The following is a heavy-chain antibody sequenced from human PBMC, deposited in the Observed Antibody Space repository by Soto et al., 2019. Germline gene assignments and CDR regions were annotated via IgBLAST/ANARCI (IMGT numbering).Heavy chain of an antibody. CDR1: GGSFSGYS. CDR3: ARLGAYYQSLDP. V-gene: IGHV4-34*01. D-gene: IGHD2-21*01. CDR2: INGGGSA. J-gene: IGHJ5*02. Sequence: TSETLSLTCAVHGGSFSGYSWTWIRQSPGKGLEWIGQINGGGSANYNPSLKSRVTISVDTPKNQFSLKLSSVTAADTAVYYCARLGAYYQSLDPWGPGTLVTVSS.